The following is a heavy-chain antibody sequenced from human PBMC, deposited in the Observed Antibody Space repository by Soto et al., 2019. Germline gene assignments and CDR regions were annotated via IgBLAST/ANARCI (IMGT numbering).Heavy chain of an antibody. Sequence: VQLVESGGGVVQPGRSLRLSCAASGFTFSDYAMQWVRQAPGKGLEWVAVVSHDGRNTHYADAVKGRFTISRDSSKNTVSLEMTRLRAEDTAVYYCAKGGRQWLVTSDFNYWCQGALVTVSS. V-gene: IGHV3-30*18. CDR3: AKGGRQWLVTSDFNY. CDR2: VSHDGRNT. D-gene: IGHD6-19*01. CDR1: GFTFSDYA. J-gene: IGHJ4*02.